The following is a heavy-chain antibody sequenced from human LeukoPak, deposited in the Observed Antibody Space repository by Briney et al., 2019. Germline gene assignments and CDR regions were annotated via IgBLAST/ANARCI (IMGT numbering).Heavy chain of an antibody. CDR1: GCTFTSYV. J-gene: IGHJ6*02. V-gene: IGHV1-8*01. CDR2: MNPNSGNT. D-gene: IGHD6-19*01. Sequence: VSVNVSCTPSGCTFTSYVINWVRQATGQGLEWMGWMNPNSGNTGYAQKFQGRVTMTRNTSISTAYMELSSLRSEDTAVYYCARGSGWYSYYGMDVWGQGTTVTVSS. CDR3: ARGSGWYSYYGMDV.